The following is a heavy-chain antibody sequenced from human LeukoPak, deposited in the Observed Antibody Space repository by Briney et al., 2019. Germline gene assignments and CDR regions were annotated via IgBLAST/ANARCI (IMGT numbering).Heavy chain of an antibody. CDR1: GFSFSNAW. CDR3: ARDLLEDYPVY. CDR2: IKSKIDGETT. Sequence: GGSLRLSCAASGFSFSNAWMNWVRQAPGKGLEWVGHIKSKIDGETTDYAAPVKGRFTISRDDSKNTVYLQMNSLRAEDTAVYYCARDLLEDYPVYWGQGTLVTVSS. V-gene: IGHV3-15*01. D-gene: IGHD3-3*01. J-gene: IGHJ4*02.